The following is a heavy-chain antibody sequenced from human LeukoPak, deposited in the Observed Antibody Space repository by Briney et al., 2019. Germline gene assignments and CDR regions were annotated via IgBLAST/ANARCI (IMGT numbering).Heavy chain of an antibody. CDR1: GFTLSSYE. V-gene: IGHV3-48*03. Sequence: GGSLRHSCAASGFTLSSYEMNWVRQAPAKGLEWVSYISSNGRTIYYADSVKGRFTISRDNAKNSLFLQMNSLRAEDTAVYYCAKDYYGVTMIVALDYWGQGTLVTVSS. J-gene: IGHJ4*02. CDR3: AKDYYGVTMIVALDY. D-gene: IGHD3-22*01. CDR2: ISSNGRTI.